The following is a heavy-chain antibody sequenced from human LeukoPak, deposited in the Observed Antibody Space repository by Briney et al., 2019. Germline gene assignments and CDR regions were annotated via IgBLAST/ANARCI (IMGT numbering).Heavy chain of an antibody. CDR3: ARDFDFHGMDV. CDR2: ISSSSSYI. J-gene: IGHJ6*02. Sequence: GGSLRLSCAASGFTFSSYSMNWVRQAPGEGLEWVSSISSSSSYIYYADSVKGRFTISRDNAKNSLYLQMNSLRAEDTAVYYCARDFDFHGMDVWGQGTTVTVSS. D-gene: IGHD3/OR15-3a*01. CDR1: GFTFSSYS. V-gene: IGHV3-21*01.